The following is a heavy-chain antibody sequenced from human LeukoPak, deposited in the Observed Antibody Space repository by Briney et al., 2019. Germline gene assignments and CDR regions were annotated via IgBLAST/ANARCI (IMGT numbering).Heavy chain of an antibody. J-gene: IGHJ4*02. D-gene: IGHD3-9*01. Sequence: GGSLRLSCAASGFTFSSYEMNWVRQAPGKGLEWVSYISSSGSTIYYADSVKGRFTISRDNAKNSLYLQMNSLRAEDTAVYYCARGAYYDILTGYYSVDFDYWGQGTLVTVSS. CDR3: ARGAYYDILTGYYSVDFDY. CDR2: ISSSGSTI. CDR1: GFTFSSYE. V-gene: IGHV3-48*03.